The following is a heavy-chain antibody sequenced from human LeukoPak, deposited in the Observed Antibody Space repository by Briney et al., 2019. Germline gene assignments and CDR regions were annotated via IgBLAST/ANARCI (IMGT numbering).Heavy chain of an antibody. CDR2: INPNRGDT. CDR3: ARGFPPRMYYDSSGYYSYYFDY. CDR1: GYTFNGYY. D-gene: IGHD3-22*01. V-gene: IGHV1-2*02. J-gene: IGHJ4*02. Sequence: ASVKVSCKASGYTFNGYYMHWVRQAPGQGLEWMGWINPNRGDTNYAQKFQGRVTMTMDTSISTAYMELRSLRSDDTAVYYCARGFPPRMYYDSSGYYSYYFDYWGQGTLVTVSS.